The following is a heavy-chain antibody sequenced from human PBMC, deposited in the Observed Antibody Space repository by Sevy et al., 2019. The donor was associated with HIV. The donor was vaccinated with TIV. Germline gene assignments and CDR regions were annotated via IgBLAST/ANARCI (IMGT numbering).Heavy chain of an antibody. D-gene: IGHD3-3*01. CDR2: INPESGDT. J-gene: IGHJ4*02. V-gene: IGHV1-2*02. Sequence: ASMKVSCKASGYIFSGYYFYWVRQAPGQGLELMGWINPESGDTNYARKFQGRVTMTRDTSVTTAYMTLSRLKSNDTALYYCARGALVSYYDFWKSAPDYWGQGTLVTVSS. CDR3: ARGALVSYYDFWKSAPDY. CDR1: GYIFSGYY.